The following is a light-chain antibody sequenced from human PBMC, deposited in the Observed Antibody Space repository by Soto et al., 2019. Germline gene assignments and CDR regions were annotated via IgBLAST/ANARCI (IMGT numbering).Light chain of an antibody. J-gene: IGKJ4*01. CDR3: QQRSNWPLT. CDR2: DAS. CDR1: QSVSSH. V-gene: IGKV3-11*01. Sequence: EIVLTQSLDTLSLSPGESATLSCLASQSVSSHLAWYQQKPGQAPRLLIYDASHRATGIPASFSGGGSGTDFTLTISSLEPEYFAVYYCQQRSNWPLTFGGGTKVDI.